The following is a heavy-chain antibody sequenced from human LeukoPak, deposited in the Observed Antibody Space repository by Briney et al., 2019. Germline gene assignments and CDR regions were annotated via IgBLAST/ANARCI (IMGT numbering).Heavy chain of an antibody. J-gene: IGHJ6*03. CDR1: GYTFTSYD. CDR2: MNANSGNT. Sequence: GASVKVSCKASGYTFTSYDINWVRQATGQGLEWMGWMNANSGNTGYAQKFQGRVTMTRNTSISTAYMELSSLRSEDTAVYYCARLNIVVVPAASFLLSGNYYYYIDVWGKGTTVTVSS. D-gene: IGHD2-2*01. V-gene: IGHV1-8*01. CDR3: ARLNIVVVPAASFLLSGNYYYYIDV.